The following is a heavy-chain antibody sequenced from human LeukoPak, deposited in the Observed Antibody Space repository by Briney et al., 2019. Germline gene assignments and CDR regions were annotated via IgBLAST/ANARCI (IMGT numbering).Heavy chain of an antibody. J-gene: IGHJ4*02. CDR1: VNYW. Sequence: GGSLRLSCAASVNYWMHWFRQAPGKGLVWVSHINSDGSWTSYADSVKGRFTISKDNAKNTVYLQMNNLRAEDTAVYYCVSFYETYWGRGTLVTVSS. D-gene: IGHD2-2*01. CDR3: VSFYETY. CDR2: INSDGSWT. V-gene: IGHV3-74*01.